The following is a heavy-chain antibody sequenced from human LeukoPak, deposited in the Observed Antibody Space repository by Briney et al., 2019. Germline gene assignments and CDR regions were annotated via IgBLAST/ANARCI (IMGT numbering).Heavy chain of an antibody. D-gene: IGHD6-6*01. J-gene: IGHJ5*02. V-gene: IGHV3-23*01. CDR3: AKVIGARPFDP. CDR2: ISGSGSST. Sequence: GGSLRLSCTASGFTFSSSAMTWVRQAPGKGLEWVSVISGSGSSTYYADSVKGRFTISRDNSKNTVYLQVNSLRVEDTAIYYCAKVIGARPFDPWGQGTLVTVSS. CDR1: GFTFSSSA.